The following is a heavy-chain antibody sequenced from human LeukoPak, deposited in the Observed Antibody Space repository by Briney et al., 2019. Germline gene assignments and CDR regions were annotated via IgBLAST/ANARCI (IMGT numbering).Heavy chain of an antibody. J-gene: IGHJ4*02. D-gene: IGHD6-19*01. CDR2: ISSNSGSI. CDR3: ARGGSSGWYFGFY. Sequence: GGSLRLSCAASGFSFSTYSMSWVRQAPGKGLEWVSSISSNSGSIYQADSVKRRFTISRDNAKNSLYLQMNSLRAEDTAVYSCARGGSSGWYFGFYWGQGTLVTVSS. V-gene: IGHV3-21*01. CDR1: GFSFSTYS.